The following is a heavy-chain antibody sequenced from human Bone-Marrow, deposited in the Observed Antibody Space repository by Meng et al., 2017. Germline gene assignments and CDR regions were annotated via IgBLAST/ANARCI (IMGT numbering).Heavy chain of an antibody. J-gene: IGHJ4*02. CDR1: GFTFSSYG. V-gene: IGHV3-33*01. CDR2: IWYDGSNK. D-gene: IGHD1-1*01. Sequence: QVQLVGCGVGVVKPGESLRLSCAASGFTFSSYGMHWVRQAPGKGLEWVAVIWYDGSNKYYADSVKGRFTISRDNSKDTVFLQMNSLRIEDTAVYYCAREIGGTTPDYWGQGTLVTVSS. CDR3: AREIGGTTPDY.